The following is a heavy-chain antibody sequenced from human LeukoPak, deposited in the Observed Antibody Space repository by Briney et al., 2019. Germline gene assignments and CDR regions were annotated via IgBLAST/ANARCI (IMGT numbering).Heavy chain of an antibody. CDR1: GFTFNDYY. J-gene: IGHJ4*02. CDR3: ARAHYYDSSGYPNPFDY. Sequence: GGSLRLSCAASGFTFNDYYMSWIRQAPGKGLEWVSYISSSGSTIYYADSVKGRFTISRDNAKNSLYLQMNSLRAEDTAVYYCARAHYYDSSGYPNPFDYWGQGTLVTVSS. D-gene: IGHD3-22*01. V-gene: IGHV3-11*04. CDR2: ISSSGSTI.